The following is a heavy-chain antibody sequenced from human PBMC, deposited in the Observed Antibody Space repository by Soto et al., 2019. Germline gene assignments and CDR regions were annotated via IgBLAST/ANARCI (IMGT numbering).Heavy chain of an antibody. CDR2: IYYSGST. V-gene: IGHV4-31*03. CDR3: ARGTPLRFLEFLLDY. CDR1: GGSISRGGYY. J-gene: IGHJ4*02. Sequence: PSETLSLTCTVSGGSISRGGYYLSWIRQHPGKGLEWIGYIYYSGSTYYNPSLKSRVTISVDTSKNQFSLKLSSVTAADTAVYYRARGTPLRFLEFLLDYWGQGTLVTVYS. D-gene: IGHD3-3*01.